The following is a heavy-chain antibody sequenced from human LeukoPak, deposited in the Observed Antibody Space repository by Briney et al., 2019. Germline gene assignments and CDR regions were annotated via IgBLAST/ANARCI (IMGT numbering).Heavy chain of an antibody. CDR3: ARGYCSSPNCYPRLDVFDI. CDR1: GFTFSSYW. V-gene: IGHV3-74*01. J-gene: IGHJ3*02. CDR2: INSDESST. Sequence: PGGSLRLSCAASGFTFSSYWMHWVRQAPGKGLVWVSRINSDESSTSYADSVKGRFTISRDNAKNTLYLQMNSLRAEDTAVYYCARGYCSSPNCYPRLDVFDIWGQGTMVTVSS. D-gene: IGHD2-2*01.